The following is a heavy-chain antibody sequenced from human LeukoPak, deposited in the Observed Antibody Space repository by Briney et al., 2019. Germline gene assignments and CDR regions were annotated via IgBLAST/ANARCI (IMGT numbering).Heavy chain of an antibody. D-gene: IGHD3-10*01. J-gene: IGHJ4*02. CDR1: GGSISSGGYS. CDR3: ARDGLSFHSSGEIDY. V-gene: IGHV4-31*11. CDR2: IYYSGST. Sequence: SETLSLTCAVSGGSISSGGYSWSWVRQTPGKGLEWIGYIYYSGSTNYNPSLKSRITMSVDTSKNQFSLRLSSVTAADTAVYFCARDGLSFHSSGEIDYWGQGTLVTVSS.